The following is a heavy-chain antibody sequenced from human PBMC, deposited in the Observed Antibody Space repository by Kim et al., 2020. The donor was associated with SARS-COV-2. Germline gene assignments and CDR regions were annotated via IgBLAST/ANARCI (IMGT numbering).Heavy chain of an antibody. CDR1: GYTFTSYG. Sequence: ASVKVSCKASGYTFTSYGISWVRQAPGQGLEWMGWISAYNGNTNYAQKLQGRVTMTTDTSTSTAYMELRSLRSDDTAVYYCAREGVRYYDILTGYYGGFESPDYWGQGTLVTVSS. CDR3: AREGVRYYDILTGYYGGFESPDY. D-gene: IGHD3-9*01. J-gene: IGHJ4*02. CDR2: ISAYNGNT. V-gene: IGHV1-18*01.